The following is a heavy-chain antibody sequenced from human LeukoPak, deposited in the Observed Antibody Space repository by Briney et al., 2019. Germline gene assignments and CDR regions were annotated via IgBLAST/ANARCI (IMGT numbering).Heavy chain of an antibody. CDR3: ARDKESSGWYLTPYYYGMDV. J-gene: IGHJ6*04. Sequence: GGSLRLSCAASGFPFSDYYMTWIRQAPGKGLEWISYIGSSSTYTHYADSVKGRFTISRDNAENSLYLQMNSLRAEDTAVYYCARDKESSGWYLTPYYYGMDVWGKGTTVTVSS. V-gene: IGHV3-11*06. D-gene: IGHD6-13*01. CDR1: GFPFSDYY. CDR2: IGSSSTYT.